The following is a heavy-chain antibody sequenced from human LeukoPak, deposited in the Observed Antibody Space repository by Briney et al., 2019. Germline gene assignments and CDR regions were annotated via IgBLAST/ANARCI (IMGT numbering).Heavy chain of an antibody. V-gene: IGHV5-51*01. CDR2: IYPGDSDT. J-gene: IGHJ4*02. D-gene: IGHD2-2*01. CDR3: ARLGGVPAAMSWSYGVY. CDR1: GYSFTSYW. Sequence: GESLKISCKGSGYSFTSYWIGWVRQMPGKGLEWMGIIYPGDSDTRYSPSFQGQVTISADKSISTAYLQWSSLKASVTAMYYCARLGGVPAAMSWSYGVYWGQGTLVTVSS.